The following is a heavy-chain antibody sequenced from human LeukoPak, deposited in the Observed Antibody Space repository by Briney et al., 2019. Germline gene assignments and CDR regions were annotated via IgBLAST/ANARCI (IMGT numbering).Heavy chain of an antibody. CDR3: AAGNSEGFDY. CDR1: GGSFSGYY. Sequence: PSETLSLTCAVYGGSFSGYYWSWIRQPPGKGLEWIGEINHSGSTNYNPSLKSRVTISVDTSKNQFSLKLSSVTAADTAVYYCAAGNSEGFDYWGQGTLVTVSS. V-gene: IGHV4-34*01. CDR2: INHSGST. J-gene: IGHJ4*02. D-gene: IGHD4-23*01.